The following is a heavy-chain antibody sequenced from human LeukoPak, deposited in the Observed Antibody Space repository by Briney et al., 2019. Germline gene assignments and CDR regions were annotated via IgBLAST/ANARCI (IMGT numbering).Heavy chain of an antibody. Sequence: GGSLRLSCAASGFTVSSNYMNWVRQAPGKGLEWVSVIYGGGNIYYADSVKGRFTISRDNSKNTLYLQMKTLRAEDTALYYCARDLCSSTSCYIDYYYYYSMDVWGQGTTVTVSS. J-gene: IGHJ6*02. CDR3: ARDLCSSTSCYIDYYYYYSMDV. CDR2: IYGGGNI. CDR1: GFTVSSNY. D-gene: IGHD2-2*02. V-gene: IGHV3-53*05.